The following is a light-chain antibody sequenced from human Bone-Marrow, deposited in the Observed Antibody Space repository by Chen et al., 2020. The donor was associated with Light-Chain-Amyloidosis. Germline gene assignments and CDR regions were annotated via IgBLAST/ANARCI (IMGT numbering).Light chain of an antibody. Sequence: SYVLTQPSSVSVAPGQTATIACGGNNIGSTSVHWYQQTPGQAPLLVVYDDSDRPSGIPERGSGSNSGNTASLTLSRVEGGDEADYCCQGWDRSSDRPVFGGGTKLTVL. J-gene: IGLJ3*02. CDR2: DDS. V-gene: IGLV3-21*02. CDR3: QGWDRSSDRPV. CDR1: NIGSTS.